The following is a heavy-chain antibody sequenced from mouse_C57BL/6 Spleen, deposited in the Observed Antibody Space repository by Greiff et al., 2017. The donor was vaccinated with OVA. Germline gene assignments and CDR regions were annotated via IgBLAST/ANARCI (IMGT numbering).Heavy chain of an antibody. CDR1: GYTFTSYW. D-gene: IGHD2-5*01. CDR3: ARDYSNYGGWFAY. CDR2: IHPNSGST. V-gene: IGHV1-64*01. J-gene: IGHJ3*01. Sequence: VQLQQPGAELVKPGASVKLSCKASGYTFTSYWMHWVKQRPGQGLEWIGMIHPNSGSTNYNEKFKSKATLTVDKSSSTAYMQLSSLTSEDSAVYYCARDYSNYGGWFAYWGQGTLVTVSA.